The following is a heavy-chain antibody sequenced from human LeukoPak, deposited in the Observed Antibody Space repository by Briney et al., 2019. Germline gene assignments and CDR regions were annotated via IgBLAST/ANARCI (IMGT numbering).Heavy chain of an antibody. V-gene: IGHV4-39*01. Sequence: SDTLSLTCTVSGGSISSSSYYWGSIRQPPGKGLERIGSVYYCVITYYNPSLKSHGPISVDTSKNHYSLKLSSVTAADTAVYYCASLYGYGNYFDYWGRGTLVTVS. CDR1: GGSISSSSYY. D-gene: IGHD4-17*01. CDR2: VYYCVIT. J-gene: IGHJ4*02. CDR3: ASLYGYGNYFDY.